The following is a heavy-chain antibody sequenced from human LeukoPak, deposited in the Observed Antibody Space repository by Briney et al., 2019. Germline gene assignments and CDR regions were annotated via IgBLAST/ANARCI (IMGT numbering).Heavy chain of an antibody. CDR3: VISGAFDY. CDR1: GGSISSSSYY. V-gene: IGHV4-39*05. D-gene: IGHD3-10*01. J-gene: IGHJ4*02. Sequence: SSETPSLTCTVSGGSISSSSYYWGWIRQPPGKGLEWIGSIYYSVSTYYNPSLKSRVTISVDTSKNQFSLKLSSVTAADTAVYYCVISGAFDYWGQGTLVTVSS. CDR2: IYYSVST.